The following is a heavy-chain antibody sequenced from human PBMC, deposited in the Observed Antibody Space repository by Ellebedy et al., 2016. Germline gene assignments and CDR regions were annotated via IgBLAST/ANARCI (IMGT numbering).Heavy chain of an antibody. CDR2: IIPILGIA. V-gene: IGHV1-69*04. CDR1: GGTFSSYA. Sequence: ASVKVSCKASGGTFSSYAISWVRQAPGQGLEWMGRIIPILGIANYAQKFQGRVTITADKSTSTAYMELSSLRSEDTAVYYCARDYYDSSGYYPFDYWGQGTLVTVSS. D-gene: IGHD3-22*01. CDR3: ARDYYDSSGYYPFDY. J-gene: IGHJ4*02.